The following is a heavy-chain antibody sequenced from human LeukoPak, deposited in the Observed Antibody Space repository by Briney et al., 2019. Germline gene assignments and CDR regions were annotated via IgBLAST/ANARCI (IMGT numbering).Heavy chain of an antibody. CDR2: ISGSGDSA. J-gene: IGHJ4*02. V-gene: IGHV3-23*01. CDR3: AREVYSSGSYDY. D-gene: IGHD3-22*01. Sequence: TGGSLRLSCAASGFIFSNYAMSWVRQAPGKGLEWVSSISGSGDSAYFAASVKGRFTISRDNSKNTLYLQMSSLRAEDTAVYYCAREVYSSGSYDYWGQGTLVTVSS. CDR1: GFIFSNYA.